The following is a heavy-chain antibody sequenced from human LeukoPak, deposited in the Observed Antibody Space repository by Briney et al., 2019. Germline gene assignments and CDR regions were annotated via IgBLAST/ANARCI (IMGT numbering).Heavy chain of an antibody. V-gene: IGHV3-9*01. Sequence: PGRSLRLSCAASGFTFDDYAMHWVRQAPGKGLEWVSGISWNSGSIGYADSVKGRFTISRDNAKNSLYLQMYSLRAEDTALYYCAKDGDAYYYYGMGVWGQGTTVTVSS. D-gene: IGHD3-10*01. CDR1: GFTFDDYA. J-gene: IGHJ6*02. CDR2: ISWNSGSI. CDR3: AKDGDAYYYYGMGV.